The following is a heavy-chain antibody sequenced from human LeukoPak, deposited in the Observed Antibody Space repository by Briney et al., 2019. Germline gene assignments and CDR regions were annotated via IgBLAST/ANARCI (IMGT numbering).Heavy chain of an antibody. Sequence: SSVKVSCKASGGNFSSYAISWVRQAPGQGLEWIGGIIPIFGTANYAQKFQGRVTITADESTSTAYMELSSLRSEDTAVYYCAREKATYYFDYWGHGTLVTVSS. CDR2: IIPIFGTA. J-gene: IGHJ4*01. D-gene: IGHD5-24*01. CDR1: GGNFSSYA. CDR3: AREKATYYFDY. V-gene: IGHV1-69*01.